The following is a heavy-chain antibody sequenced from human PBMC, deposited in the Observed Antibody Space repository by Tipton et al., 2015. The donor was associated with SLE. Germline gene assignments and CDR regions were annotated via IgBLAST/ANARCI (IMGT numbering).Heavy chain of an antibody. CDR1: GGSFSGYY. CDR2: INHSGST. J-gene: IGHJ4*02. V-gene: IGHV4-34*01. D-gene: IGHD6-13*01. CDR3: ARERSSWYSTYYFDY. Sequence: TLSLTCAVYGGSFSGYYWSWIRQPPGKGLEWIGEINHSGSTNYNPSLKSRVTISVDTSKNQFSLKLSSVTAADTAVYYCARERSSWYSTYYFDYWGQGTLVTVSS.